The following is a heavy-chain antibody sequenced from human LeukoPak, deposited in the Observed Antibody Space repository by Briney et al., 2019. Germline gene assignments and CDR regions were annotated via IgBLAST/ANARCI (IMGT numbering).Heavy chain of an antibody. D-gene: IGHD6-13*01. CDR1: GDGVSSNSAA. J-gene: IGHJ4*02. Sequence: SQTLSLTCAISGDGVSSNSAAWNWIGQSPSRGLEWLGRTYHTSKWYNDYAVSVKSRITINPDTSKNQFSLQLRSVTPEDTAVYYCARDLPPGAAGVTGPFDYWGQGTLVTVSS. CDR3: ARDLPPGAAGVTGPFDY. V-gene: IGHV6-1*01. CDR2: TYHTSKWYN.